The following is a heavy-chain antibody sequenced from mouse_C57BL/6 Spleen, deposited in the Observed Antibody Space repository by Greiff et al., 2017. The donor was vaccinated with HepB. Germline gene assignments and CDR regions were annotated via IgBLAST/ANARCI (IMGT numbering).Heavy chain of an antibody. CDR1: GYTFTSYW. V-gene: IGHV1-64*01. CDR3: ARLRSPYAMDY. Sequence: QVQLQQPGAELVKPGASVKLSCKASGYTFTSYWMHWVKQRPGQGLEWIGMIHPNSGSTNYNEKFKSKATLTVDKASSTSYMQISSLTSEDSAVSYCARLRSPYAMDYWGQGTSVTVSS. J-gene: IGHJ4*01. CDR2: IHPNSGST.